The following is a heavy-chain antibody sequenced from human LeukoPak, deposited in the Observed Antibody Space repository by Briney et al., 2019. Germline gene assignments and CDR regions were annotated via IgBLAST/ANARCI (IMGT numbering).Heavy chain of an antibody. Sequence: ASVTVSCTASGYTFTGYGISWVRQAPGQGLEWMGWISPYNGNTNYAQKFQGRVTMTTDTSTNTAYMELRSLRSDDTAVYYCARDHYDSSGYYSYYWGQGTLVTVSS. CDR2: ISPYNGNT. J-gene: IGHJ4*02. D-gene: IGHD3-22*01. V-gene: IGHV1-18*04. CDR1: GYTFTGYG. CDR3: ARDHYDSSGYYSYY.